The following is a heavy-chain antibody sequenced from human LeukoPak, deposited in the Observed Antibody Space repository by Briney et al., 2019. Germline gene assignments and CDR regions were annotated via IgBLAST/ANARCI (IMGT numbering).Heavy chain of an antibody. CDR3: AREVGRYFDWLLYESWFDP. V-gene: IGHV1-69*13. Sequence: ASVKVSCKASGGTFSSYAISWVRQAPGQGLEWMGGIIPIFGTANYAQKFQGRVKITADESTSTAYMELSSLRSEDTAVYYCAREVGRYFDWLLYESWFDPWGQGTLVTVSS. CDR1: GGTFSSYA. J-gene: IGHJ5*02. D-gene: IGHD3-9*01. CDR2: IIPIFGTA.